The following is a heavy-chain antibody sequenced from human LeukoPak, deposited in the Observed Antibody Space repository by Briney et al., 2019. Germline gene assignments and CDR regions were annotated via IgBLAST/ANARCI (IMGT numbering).Heavy chain of an antibody. CDR1: GFTFSSYV. CDR3: AKVDIAAAGTFDY. D-gene: IGHD6-13*01. CDR2: ISGSGGST. Sequence: PGGSLRLSCAASGFTFSSYVMSWVRQAPGKGVVWVSAISGSGGSTYYADSVKGRFTISRDNSKNTLYLQMNSLRAEDTAVYYCAKVDIAAAGTFDYWGQGTLVTVSS. J-gene: IGHJ4*02. V-gene: IGHV3-23*01.